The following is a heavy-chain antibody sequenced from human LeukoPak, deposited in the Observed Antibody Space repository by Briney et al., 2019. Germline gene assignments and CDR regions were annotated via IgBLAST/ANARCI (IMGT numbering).Heavy chain of an antibody. CDR2: IYYSEST. J-gene: IGHJ6*02. Sequence: SETLSLTCSVSGGSINSYFWSWIRQPPGKGLEWIGYIYYSESTNYNPSLKSRVTISVDTSKNQFSLKLNSLTAADTAMYYCARVGGTNYYYYGMDVWGQGTTVTVSS. CDR1: GGSINSYF. CDR3: ARVGGTNYYYYGMDV. V-gene: IGHV4-59*01.